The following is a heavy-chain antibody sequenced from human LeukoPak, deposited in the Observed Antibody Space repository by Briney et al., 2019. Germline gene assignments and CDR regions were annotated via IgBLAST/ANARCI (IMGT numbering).Heavy chain of an antibody. CDR3: TTHSVVVTAYGMDV. CDR2: IKTKAGGGTA. V-gene: IGHV3-15*01. CDR1: GFTFSDYY. D-gene: IGHD2-21*02. Sequence: GGSLRLSCAASGFTFSDYYMSWIRQAPGKGLEWVGRIKTKAGGGTADYAAPVKGRFTISRDDSKNTLYLQMNSLETEDTAVYYCTTHSVVVTAYGMDVWGQGTTVTVSS. J-gene: IGHJ6*02.